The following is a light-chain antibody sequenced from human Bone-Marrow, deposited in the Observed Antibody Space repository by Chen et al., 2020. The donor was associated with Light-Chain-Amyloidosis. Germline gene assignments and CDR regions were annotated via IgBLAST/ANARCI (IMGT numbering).Light chain of an antibody. J-gene: IGLJ2*01. CDR3: CSFAGTSTPL. V-gene: IGLV2-23*02. CDR2: EVT. Sequence: HSALTQPASVSGSPAQSIPISCTGTSSDIGSYNLVSWYQQHPGKAPQLLIYEVTQRPSGVSGRFSGYKSGNTASLTISGLRTDDEAYYFCCSFAGTSTPLFGGGSKLTV. CDR1: SSDIGSYNL.